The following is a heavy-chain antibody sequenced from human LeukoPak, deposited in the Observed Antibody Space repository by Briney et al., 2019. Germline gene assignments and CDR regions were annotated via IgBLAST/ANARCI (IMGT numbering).Heavy chain of an antibody. Sequence: SETLSLTCTVSGDSISSYSWSWIRQPAGKGLEWIGRIYTSGSTSYNPSLKSRVTMSVDASNNQFSLKLSSVTAADTAVYYCASADDYWGQGTLVTVSS. CDR3: ASADDY. J-gene: IGHJ4*02. CDR2: IYTSGST. V-gene: IGHV4-4*07. CDR1: GDSISSYS.